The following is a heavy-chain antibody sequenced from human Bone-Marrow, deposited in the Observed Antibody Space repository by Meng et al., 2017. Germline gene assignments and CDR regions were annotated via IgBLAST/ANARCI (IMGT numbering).Heavy chain of an antibody. CDR2: INHSGST. Sequence: QVQLQQRGAGLWKPSETLSLTCAVYGGSFSGYYWCWTRQPPGKGLEWIGEINHSGSTNYNPSLKSRVTISVDTSKNQFSLKLSSVTAADTAVYYWARTRGYSYGYYGYWGQGTLVTVSS. V-gene: IGHV4-34*01. CDR1: GGSFSGYY. D-gene: IGHD5-18*01. J-gene: IGHJ4*02. CDR3: ARTRGYSYGYYGY.